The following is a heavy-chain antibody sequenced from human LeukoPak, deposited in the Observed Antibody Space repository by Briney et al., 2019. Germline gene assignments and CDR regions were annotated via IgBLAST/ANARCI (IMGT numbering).Heavy chain of an antibody. CDR1: GFTFSYYA. J-gene: IGHJ4*02. CDR3: ARAKPKNMVRGLIMRRESRYYFDY. D-gene: IGHD3-10*01. V-gene: IGHV3-53*01. Sequence: GGSLRPSCAASGFTFSYYAMTWVRQAPGKGLEWVSVIYSGGSTYYADSVKGRFTISRDNSKSTLYIQMNSLRAEDTAVYYCARAKPKNMVRGLIMRRESRYYFDYWGQGTLVTVSS. CDR2: IYSGGST.